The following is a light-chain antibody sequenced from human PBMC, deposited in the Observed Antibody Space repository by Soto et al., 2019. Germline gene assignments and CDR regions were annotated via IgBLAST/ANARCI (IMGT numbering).Light chain of an antibody. J-gene: IGKJ2*01. V-gene: IGKV3-20*01. Sequence: EIVLTQSRGSVSLSPGERATLSCRASQSVSSRNLAWYRQKPGQAPSLLIFGASNRATGIPDRFSGSGSGTDFTLTISRLEPEDCAVYYCLRYGDSPPAYTFGQGTKPEIK. CDR2: GAS. CDR3: LRYGDSPPAYT. CDR1: QSVSSRN.